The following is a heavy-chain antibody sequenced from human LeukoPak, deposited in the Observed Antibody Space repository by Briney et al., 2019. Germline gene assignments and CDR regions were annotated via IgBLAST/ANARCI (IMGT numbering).Heavy chain of an antibody. CDR1: GGSISSYY. CDR3: ARPTGSGRSNWFDP. CDR2: IYTRGST. J-gene: IGHJ5*02. Sequence: PSETLSLTCTVSGGSISSYYWSWIRQPPGKGLEWIGYIYTRGSTNYNPSLKSRVTISVDTSKNQFSLKLSSVTAADTAVYYCARPTGSGRSNWFDPWGQGTLVTVSS. D-gene: IGHD3-10*01. V-gene: IGHV4-4*09.